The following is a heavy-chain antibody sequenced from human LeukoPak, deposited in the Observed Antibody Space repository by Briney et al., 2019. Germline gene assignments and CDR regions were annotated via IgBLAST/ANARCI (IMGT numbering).Heavy chain of an antibody. V-gene: IGHV5-51*01. CDR1: GYNFIRYW. Sequence: GESLEISCKTSGYNFIRYWIGWVRQMPGEGLEWMGIIYPNDSDTRYSPSFQGQVSISADKSTNTAYLQWSSLKASDTAMYYCARLTSYGYNRFDYWGQGTLVTVSS. CDR3: ARLTSYGYNRFDY. D-gene: IGHD5-24*01. CDR2: IYPNDSDT. J-gene: IGHJ4*02.